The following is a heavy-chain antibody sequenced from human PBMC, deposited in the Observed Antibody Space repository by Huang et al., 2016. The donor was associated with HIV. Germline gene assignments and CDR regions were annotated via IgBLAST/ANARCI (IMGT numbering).Heavy chain of an antibody. J-gene: IGHJ4*02. V-gene: IGHV4-34*01. CDR1: GGSFSDYF. CDR2: VKHRGSA. Sequence: QVRLEQWGPNLLKPSDTLSLKCAVYGGSFSDYFWTWIRQSPVKGLEWIGEVKHRGSATHNPSLRSRVSMSVDSSNNQFYLNLTSVTAADTAVYFCARPKMTATPSDSSWSYFDFWGRGTPVTVSS. CDR3: ARPKMTATPSDSSWSYFDF. D-gene: IGHD3-10*01.